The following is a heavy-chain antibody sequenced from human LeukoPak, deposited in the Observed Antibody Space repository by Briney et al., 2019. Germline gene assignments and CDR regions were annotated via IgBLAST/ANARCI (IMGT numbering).Heavy chain of an antibody. CDR1: GFTFSSYW. CDR3: ARGNLFYDV. CDR2: INHNGNVN. V-gene: IGHV3-7*01. D-gene: IGHD3-3*01. Sequence: GGSLRLSCAASGFTFSSYWMNWARQAPGKGLEWVASINHNGNVNYYVDSVKGRFTISRDNAKNSLYLQMSNLRAEDTAVYYCARGNLFYDVWGQGTLVTVSS. J-gene: IGHJ4*02.